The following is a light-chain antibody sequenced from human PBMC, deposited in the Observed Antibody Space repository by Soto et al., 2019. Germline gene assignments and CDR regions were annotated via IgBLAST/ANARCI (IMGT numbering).Light chain of an antibody. CDR1: QSLLHSNGYNY. CDR3: MQALQTPIT. Sequence: DIVMTQSPLSLPVTPGEPAAISCRSSQSLLHSNGYNYLDWYLQKPGQSPQLLIYLGSNRASGVPDRFSGSGSGTDFTLKISRVEAEDAGVYYCMQALQTPITFGQGTGLEIK. J-gene: IGKJ5*01. CDR2: LGS. V-gene: IGKV2-28*01.